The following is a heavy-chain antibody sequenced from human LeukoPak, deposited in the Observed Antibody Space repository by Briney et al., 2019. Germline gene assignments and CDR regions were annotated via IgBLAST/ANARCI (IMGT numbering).Heavy chain of an antibody. J-gene: IGHJ4*02. Sequence: PGGSLRLSCAASGFTFDDYAMHWVRQAPGKGLEWVSGISWKSGSIGYADSVKGRFTISRDNAKNSLYLQMNSLRAEDTALYYCAKDGQYGAAKFFFGNWGQGTLVTVSS. V-gene: IGHV3-9*01. CDR2: ISWKSGSI. CDR1: GFTFDDYA. CDR3: AKDGQYGAAKFFFGN. D-gene: IGHD2-15*01.